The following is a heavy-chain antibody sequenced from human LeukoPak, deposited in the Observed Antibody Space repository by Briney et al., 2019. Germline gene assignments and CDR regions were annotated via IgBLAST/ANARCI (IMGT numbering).Heavy chain of an antibody. CDR1: GYSISSGYY. J-gene: IGHJ5*02. V-gene: IGHV4-61*02. CDR2: IYTSGST. CDR3: ARDYYDRFDP. D-gene: IGHD3-22*01. Sequence: SETLSLTCAVSGYSISSGYYWGWIRQPAGKGLEWIGRIYTSGSTNYNPSLKSRVTISVDTSKNQFSLKLSSVTAADTAVYYCARDYYDRFDPWGQGTLVTVSS.